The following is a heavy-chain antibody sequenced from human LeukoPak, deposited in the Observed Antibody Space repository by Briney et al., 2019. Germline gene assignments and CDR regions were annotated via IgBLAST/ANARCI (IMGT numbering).Heavy chain of an antibody. CDR2: MNPNSGNT. V-gene: IGHV1-8*01. D-gene: IGHD6-19*01. CDR3: ASLQYSSGWSTFDY. Sequence: ASVKVSCKASGYTFTSYDINWVRQATGQGLEWMGWMNPNSGNTGYAQKFQGRVTMTRDTSTSTVYMELSSLRSEDTAVYYCASLQYSSGWSTFDYWGQGTLVTVSS. J-gene: IGHJ4*02. CDR1: GYTFTSYD.